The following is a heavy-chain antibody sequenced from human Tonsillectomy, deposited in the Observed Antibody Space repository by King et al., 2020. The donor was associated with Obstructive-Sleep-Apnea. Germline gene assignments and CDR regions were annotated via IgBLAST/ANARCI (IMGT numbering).Heavy chain of an antibody. CDR1: GYTFTDYY. D-gene: IGHD3-10*01. CDR3: AKDRDYFGSGSFYGMDV. Sequence: VQLVESGAEVKKPGASVRVSCKASGYTFTDYYLHWVRQAPGQGLEWMGWITPDTGATNYAQKFQGRVTMTRDTSVTTAYMELTRLRSDDTAVYYCAKDRDYFGSGSFYGMDVWGQGTTVTVSS. CDR2: ITPDTGAT. V-gene: IGHV1-2*02. J-gene: IGHJ6*02.